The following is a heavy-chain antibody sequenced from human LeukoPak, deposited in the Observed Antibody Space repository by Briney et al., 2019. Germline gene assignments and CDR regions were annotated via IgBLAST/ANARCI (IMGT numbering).Heavy chain of an antibody. CDR3: ARSPSFYDSSGYSIDY. CDR1: GGSISSYY. CDR2: IYYSGST. Sequence: SETLSLTCTVSGGSISSYYWSWIRQPPGKGLESIGYIYYSGSTNYNPSLKSRVTISVDTSKNQFSLKLSSVTAADTAVYYCARSPSFYDSSGYSIDYWGQGTLVTVSS. D-gene: IGHD3-22*01. V-gene: IGHV4-59*01. J-gene: IGHJ4*02.